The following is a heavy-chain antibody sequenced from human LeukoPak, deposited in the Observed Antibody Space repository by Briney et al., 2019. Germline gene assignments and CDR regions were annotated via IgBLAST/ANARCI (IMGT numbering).Heavy chain of an antibody. V-gene: IGHV4-34*01. D-gene: IGHD1-26*01. CDR1: GGSFSGYY. CDR3: ARGVRYSGSYRPPKNFDY. CDR2: INHSGST. J-gene: IGHJ4*02. Sequence: PSETLSLTCAVYGGSFSGYYWSWIRQPPGKGLEWIGEINHSGSTNYNPSLKSRVTISVDTSKNQFSLKLSSVTAADTAVYYYARGVRYSGSYRPPKNFDYWGQGTLVTVSS.